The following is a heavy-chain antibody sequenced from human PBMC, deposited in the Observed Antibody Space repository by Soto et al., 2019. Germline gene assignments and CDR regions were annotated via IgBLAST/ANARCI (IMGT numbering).Heavy chain of an antibody. Sequence: GGSLRLPCAASGFTFSSYAMSWVRQAPGKGLEWVSAISGSGGSTYYADSVKGRFTISRDNSKNTLYLQMNSLRAEDTAVYYCAKVSITMVRGVIPFYFDYWGQGTLVTVSS. D-gene: IGHD3-10*01. CDR3: AKVSITMVRGVIPFYFDY. CDR1: GFTFSSYA. CDR2: ISGSGGST. J-gene: IGHJ4*02. V-gene: IGHV3-23*01.